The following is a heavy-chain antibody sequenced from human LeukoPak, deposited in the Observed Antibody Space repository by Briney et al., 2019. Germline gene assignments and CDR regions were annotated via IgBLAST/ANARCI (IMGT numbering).Heavy chain of an antibody. J-gene: IGHJ6*02. Sequence: GGSLRLSCAASGFTFSSYAMSWVRQAPGKGLEWVSAISGSGGSTYYADSVKGRFTISRDNSKNTLYLQMNSLRAEDKAVYYCPSTYYYYGMDVWGQGTTVTVSS. CDR1: GFTFSSYA. CDR2: ISGSGGST. CDR3: PSTYYYYGMDV. V-gene: IGHV3-23*01.